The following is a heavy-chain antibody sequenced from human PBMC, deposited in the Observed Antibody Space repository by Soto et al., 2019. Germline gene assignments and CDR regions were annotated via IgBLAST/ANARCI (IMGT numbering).Heavy chain of an antibody. Sequence: EVPLVESGGGLVQPGGSLRLSCAASGFTFTNYWMDWVRQAPGKGLMWVSRINPDGSRTSYADSVKGRFAISRDNAKNTLYLQMNSLRAEDTAVYYCARVKSGSYDWFDPWGQGTLVTVSS. D-gene: IGHD3-10*01. CDR1: GFTFTNYW. CDR3: ARVKSGSYDWFDP. CDR2: INPDGSRT. V-gene: IGHV3-74*01. J-gene: IGHJ5*02.